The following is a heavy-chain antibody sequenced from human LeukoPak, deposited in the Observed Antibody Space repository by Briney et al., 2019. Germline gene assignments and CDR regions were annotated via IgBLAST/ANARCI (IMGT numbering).Heavy chain of an antibody. V-gene: IGHV3-23*01. CDR3: AKASYCSGGSCTFDY. D-gene: IGHD2-15*01. J-gene: IGHJ4*02. CDR1: GFTFSSYA. Sequence: PGGSLRLSCAASGFTFSSYAMRWVRQAPGKGLEWVSAISGSGGSTYYADSVKGRFTISRDNSKNTLYLQMNSLRAEDTAVYYCAKASYCSGGSCTFDYWGQGTLVTVSS. CDR2: ISGSGGST.